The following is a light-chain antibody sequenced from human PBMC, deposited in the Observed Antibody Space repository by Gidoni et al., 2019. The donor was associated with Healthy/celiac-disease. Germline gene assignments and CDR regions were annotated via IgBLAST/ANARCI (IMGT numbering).Light chain of an antibody. V-gene: IGKV4-1*01. Sequence: DIVMTQSPDSLAVSLGERATINCKSSQSVLYSPNHKNYLAWYQQKPGQPPKLLIYWASTRESGVPDRFSGSGSGTDFTLTIGSLQAEDVAVYYCQQYYSTPLTFGGGTKVEIK. CDR1: QSVLYSPNHKNY. CDR2: WAS. J-gene: IGKJ4*01. CDR3: QQYYSTPLT.